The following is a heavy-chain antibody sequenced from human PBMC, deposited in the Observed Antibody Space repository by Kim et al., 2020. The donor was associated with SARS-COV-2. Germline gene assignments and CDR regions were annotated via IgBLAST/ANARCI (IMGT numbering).Heavy chain of an antibody. CDR3: ARVSSSLTTNLRGDSYGYIVY. D-gene: IGHD5-18*01. J-gene: IGHJ4*02. CDR2: ISSSGSTI. Sequence: GGSLRLSCAASGFNFSSYSMNWVRQAPGKGLEWVSYISSSGSTIYYADSVKGRFTISRDNAKNSLYLQMNSLRDEDTAVYYCARVSSSLTTNLRGDSYGYIVYWGQRTLVTVSS. CDR1: GFNFSSYS. V-gene: IGHV3-48*02.